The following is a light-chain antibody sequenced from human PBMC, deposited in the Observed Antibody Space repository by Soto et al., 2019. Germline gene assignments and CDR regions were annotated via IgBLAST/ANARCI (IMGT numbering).Light chain of an antibody. V-gene: IGKV1-27*01. Sequence: DIQMTQSPSSLSASVGDRVTITCRASQGIGNYLAWYQQKPGKVPKLLIYAASTLQSGVPSRFSGSGSGTDFTLTISSLQPEDVATYYCQKYNSALTWTFGQGTKVEIK. CDR3: QKYNSALTWT. CDR1: QGIGNY. CDR2: AAS. J-gene: IGKJ1*01.